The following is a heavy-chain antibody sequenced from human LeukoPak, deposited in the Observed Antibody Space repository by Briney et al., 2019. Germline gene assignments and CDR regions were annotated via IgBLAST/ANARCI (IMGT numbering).Heavy chain of an antibody. V-gene: IGHV3-74*01. D-gene: IGHD2-21*02. CDR2: INSDGSRT. J-gene: IGHJ4*02. CDR1: GFTLRSFE. CDR3: ARELPREVTLDY. Sequence: GSLKISLATPGFTLRSFEMHWVRPVSGKGLGWVSRINSDGSRTGYADSVKGRFTISRDNAKNTLYLQMNSLRAEDTAIYYCARELPREVTLDYWGQGTLVTVSS.